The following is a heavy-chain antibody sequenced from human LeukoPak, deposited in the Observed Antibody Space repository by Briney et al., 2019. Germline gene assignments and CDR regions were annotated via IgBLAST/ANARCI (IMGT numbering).Heavy chain of an antibody. CDR1: GGSISSSSDY. CDR3: ARDLLLHTAFDY. Sequence: SETLSLTCTVSGGSISSSSDYWGWIRQPPGKGLEWIGSIYYSGSTYYNPSLKSRVTISVDTSKNQFSLKLSSVTAADTAVYYCARDLLLHTAFDYWGQGTLVTVSS. CDR2: IYYSGST. D-gene: IGHD2-15*01. V-gene: IGHV4-39*02. J-gene: IGHJ4*02.